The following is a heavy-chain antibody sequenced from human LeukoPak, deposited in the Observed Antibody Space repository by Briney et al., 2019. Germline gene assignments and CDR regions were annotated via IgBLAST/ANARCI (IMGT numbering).Heavy chain of an antibody. CDR2: ISGSGGTT. D-gene: IGHD3-22*01. V-gene: IGHV3-23*01. CDR3: AKTFFFDNSGYYLDS. J-gene: IGHJ4*02. CDR1: GFSFSSHA. Sequence: GGSLRLSCATSGFSFSSHAMAWVRHAPGKGLEWVSVISGSGGTTFYTDSVKGRFTISRDNSKNTLNLQLRSLRADDTALYYCAKTFFFDNSGYYLDSRGQGTLVTVSS.